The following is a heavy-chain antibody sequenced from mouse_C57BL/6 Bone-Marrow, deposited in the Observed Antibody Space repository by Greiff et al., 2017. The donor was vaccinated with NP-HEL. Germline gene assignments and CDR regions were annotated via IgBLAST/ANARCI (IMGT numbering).Heavy chain of an antibody. CDR2: IHPNSGST. J-gene: IGHJ1*03. V-gene: IGHV1-64*01. CDR3: ARGGYDYGSSYYWYFDV. D-gene: IGHD1-1*01. Sequence: QVQLQQPGAELVKPGASVKLSCKASGYTFTSYWMHWVKQRPGQGLEWIGMIHPNSGSTNYNEKFKSKATLTVDKSSSTAYMQLSSLTSEDSAVYYCARGGYDYGSSYYWYFDVWGTGTTVTVSS. CDR1: GYTFTSYW.